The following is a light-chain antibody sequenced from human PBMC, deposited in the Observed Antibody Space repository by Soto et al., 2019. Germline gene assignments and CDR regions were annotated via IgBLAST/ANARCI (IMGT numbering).Light chain of an antibody. CDR3: QQSYSMALS. V-gene: IGKV1-39*01. J-gene: IGKJ4*01. Sequence: IQMTQSPSSLSASVGDRVTITCRASQSINNFSNWYQQKGGKAPKLLIFATSNLQNGVPSRFSGSGSGTDYTLTISRLQPEDFATYYCQQSYSMALSFGGGTRVEIK. CDR2: ATS. CDR1: QSINNF.